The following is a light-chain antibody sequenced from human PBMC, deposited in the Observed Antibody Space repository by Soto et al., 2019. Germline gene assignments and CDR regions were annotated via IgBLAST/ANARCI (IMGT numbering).Light chain of an antibody. Sequence: QTVVTQEASLSVSPGTTVTLTCGLSSGSVSANYYPSWYQRTPGQAPRTLIYNTNTRSSGVPDRLSGSILGNKAALTITGAQADDESDYYCVLYMGSGIWVFGGGTKVTVL. CDR1: SGSVSANYY. V-gene: IGLV8-61*01. CDR3: VLYMGSGIWV. CDR2: NTN. J-gene: IGLJ3*02.